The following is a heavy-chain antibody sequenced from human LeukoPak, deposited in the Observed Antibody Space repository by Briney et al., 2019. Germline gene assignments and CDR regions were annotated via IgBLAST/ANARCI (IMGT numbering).Heavy chain of an antibody. D-gene: IGHD3-22*01. J-gene: IGHJ4*02. CDR1: GYTFTSYY. CDR3: ARDHYYDSSGYYSPFDY. V-gene: IGHV1-46*03. CDR2: INPSGGST. Sequence: ASVKVSCKASGYTFTSYYMHCVRQAPGQGLEWMGIINPSGGSTSYAQKFQGRVTMTRDTSTSTVYMELSSLRSEDTAVYYCARDHYYDSSGYYSPFDYWGQGTLVTVSS.